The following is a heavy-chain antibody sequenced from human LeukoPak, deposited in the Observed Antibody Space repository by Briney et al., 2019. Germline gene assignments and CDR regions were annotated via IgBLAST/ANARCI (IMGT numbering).Heavy chain of an antibody. J-gene: IGHJ4*02. CDR1: GFIFNRAW. CDR3: ARGGAVRPDY. D-gene: IGHD6-6*01. Sequence: GGSLRLSCAASGFIFNRAWMNWVRQAPGRGLEWVSYISNSGTTIYYADSVKGRFTISRDNAKNSLYLQMNTLRAEDTAVYYCARGGAVRPDYWGQGTLVTVSS. CDR2: ISNSGTTI. V-gene: IGHV3-48*01.